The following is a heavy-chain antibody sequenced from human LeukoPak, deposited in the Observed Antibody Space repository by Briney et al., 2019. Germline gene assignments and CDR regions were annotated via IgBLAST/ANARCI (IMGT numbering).Heavy chain of an antibody. CDR1: GFTVSSNY. CDR2: IYSGGST. CDR3: ARDREASWFDP. J-gene: IGHJ5*02. Sequence: GGSLRLSCAASGFTVSSNYMSWVRQAPGKGLEWVSVIYSGGSTYYADSVKGRFTISRDNSKNTLYLQMNSLRAEDTAVYYCARDREASWFDPWGQGTLVTVSS. V-gene: IGHV3-53*01.